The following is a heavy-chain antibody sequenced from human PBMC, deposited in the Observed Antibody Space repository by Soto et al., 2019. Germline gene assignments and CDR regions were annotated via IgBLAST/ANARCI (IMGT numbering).Heavy chain of an antibody. CDR1: VGSISSGGYY. V-gene: IGHV4-31*03. Sequence: TLSLTCTVSVGSISSGGYYWSWILQHPGKGLEWIGYIYYSGSTYYNPSLKSRVTISVDTSKNQFSLKLSSVTAADTAVYYCARRPTSDYWFDPWGQGTLVTVSS. J-gene: IGHJ5*02. CDR2: IYYSGST. CDR3: ARRPTSDYWFDP.